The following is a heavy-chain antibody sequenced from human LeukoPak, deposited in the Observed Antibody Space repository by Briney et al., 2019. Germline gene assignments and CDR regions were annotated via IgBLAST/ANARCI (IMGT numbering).Heavy chain of an antibody. J-gene: IGHJ4*02. CDR3: ARDSGTIPFDY. V-gene: IGHV1-3*01. CDR1: GYTFTSYA. CDR2: INAGDGNT. Sequence: ASVKVSCKASGYTFTSYAMHWVRQAPGQRLEWMGWINAGDGNTKYSQKFQGRVTITRDTSASTAYMELSSLRSEDMAVYYCARDSGTIPFDYWGQGTLVTVSS. D-gene: IGHD1-1*01.